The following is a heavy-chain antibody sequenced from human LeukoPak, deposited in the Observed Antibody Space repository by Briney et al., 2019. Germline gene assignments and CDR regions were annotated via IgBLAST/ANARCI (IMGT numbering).Heavy chain of an antibody. CDR2: INAGNGNT. Sequence: ASVKVSCKASGYTFTSYAMHWVRQAPGQRLEWMGWINAGNGNTKYSQKFQGRVTITRNTSASTAYMELSSLRSEDTAVYYCARGRGKAVAGPIDYWGQGTLVTVSS. CDR1: GYTFTSYA. V-gene: IGHV1-3*01. J-gene: IGHJ4*02. CDR3: ARGRGKAVAGPIDY. D-gene: IGHD6-19*01.